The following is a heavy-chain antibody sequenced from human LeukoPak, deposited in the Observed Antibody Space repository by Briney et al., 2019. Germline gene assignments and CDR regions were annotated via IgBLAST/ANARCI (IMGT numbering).Heavy chain of an antibody. V-gene: IGHV3-30*18. Sequence: PGGSLRLSCAASGFIFSSYGMHWVRQAPGKGLEWVALISFDGGHEYYADSVKGRFTISRDNSKNTLYLQMNSLRAEDTAVYYCAKSPMPIAVAGTWCFDYWGQGTLVTVSS. CDR3: AKSPMPIAVAGTWCFDY. CDR1: GFIFSSYG. CDR2: ISFDGGHE. J-gene: IGHJ4*02. D-gene: IGHD6-19*01.